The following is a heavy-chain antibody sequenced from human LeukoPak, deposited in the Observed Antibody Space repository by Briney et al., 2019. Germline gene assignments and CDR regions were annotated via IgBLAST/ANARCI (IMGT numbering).Heavy chain of an antibody. J-gene: IGHJ3*02. CDR2: IYYSGST. CDR1: GGSISSGDYC. V-gene: IGHV4-30-4*01. CDR3: ARVAHAFDI. Sequence: SETLSLTCTVSGGSISSGDYCWSWIRQPPGKGLEWIGYIYYSGSTCYTPSLKSRVTISVDTSKNQFSLKLSSVTAADTAVYYCARVAHAFDIWGQGTMVTVSS.